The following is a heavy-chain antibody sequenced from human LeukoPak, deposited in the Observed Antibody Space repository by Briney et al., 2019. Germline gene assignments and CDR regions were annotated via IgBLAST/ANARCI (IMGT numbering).Heavy chain of an antibody. J-gene: IGHJ5*02. D-gene: IGHD3-10*01. Sequence: SETLSLTCAVYGGSFSGYYWSWIRQPPGKGLEWIGEINHSGSTNYNPSLKSRVTISVDTSENQFSLKLSSVTAADTGVYYCARCYGSGSYNWFDPWGQGTLVTVSS. CDR2: INHSGST. CDR1: GGSFSGYY. CDR3: ARCYGSGSYNWFDP. V-gene: IGHV4-34*01.